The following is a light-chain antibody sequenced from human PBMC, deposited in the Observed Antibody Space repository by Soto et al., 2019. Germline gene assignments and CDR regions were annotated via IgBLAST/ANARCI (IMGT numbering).Light chain of an antibody. CDR3: QHYNSYWT. J-gene: IGKJ1*01. CDR1: QTISSW. V-gene: IGKV1-5*03. Sequence: DIQMTQSPSTLSGSVGDRVTITCRASQTISSWLAWYQQKPGKAPKLLIYKASTLKSGVPSRFSVSGSRTEFTLTISSLQPDDFATYYCQHYNSYWTFGQGTKVDIK. CDR2: KAS.